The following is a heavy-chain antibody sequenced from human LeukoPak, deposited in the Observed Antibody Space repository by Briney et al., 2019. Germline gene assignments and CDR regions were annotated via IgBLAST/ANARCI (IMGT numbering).Heavy chain of an antibody. CDR2: IWFDGREQ. CDR3: TTDNSKYCSSTSCYYPTDY. V-gene: IGHV3-33*01. D-gene: IGHD2-2*01. J-gene: IGHJ4*02. CDR1: GFTFSSYG. Sequence: GGSLRLSCVASGFTFSSYGMHWVRQAPGKGLEWVAVIWFDGREQIYADSVKGRFTVSRDNSKNTLYLQMNSLRAEDTAVYYCTTDNSKYCSSTSCYYPTDYWGQGTLVTVSS.